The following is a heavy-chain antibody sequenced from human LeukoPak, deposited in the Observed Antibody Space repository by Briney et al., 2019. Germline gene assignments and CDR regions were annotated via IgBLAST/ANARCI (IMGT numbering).Heavy chain of an antibody. CDR2: IYHSGST. J-gene: IGHJ6*02. CDR1: GGSISSSNW. Sequence: SETLSLTCAVSGGSISSSNWWTWIRQPPGKGLEWIGEIYHSGSTNYNPSLKSRVTISVDKSKNQFSLKLSSVTAADTAVYYCAREGYYDSSGYYSPYYYYYGMDVWGQGTTVTVSS. D-gene: IGHD3-22*01. V-gene: IGHV4-4*02. CDR3: AREGYYDSSGYYSPYYYYYGMDV.